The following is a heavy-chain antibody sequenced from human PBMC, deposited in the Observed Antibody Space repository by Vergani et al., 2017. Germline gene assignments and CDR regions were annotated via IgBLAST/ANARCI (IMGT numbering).Heavy chain of an antibody. D-gene: IGHD6-19*01. CDR3: ARDGIAVASTIWFDP. Sequence: EVQLLESGGNLLQPGGSLRLSCGASGFTFSSYAMTWVRLAPGKGLQWVPSISSSSSYIYYADSVKGRFTISRDNAKNSLYLQMNILRAEDRAVYYCARDGIAVASTIWFDPWGQGTLVTVSS. CDR2: ISSSSSYI. CDR1: GFTFSSYA. V-gene: IGHV3-21*01. J-gene: IGHJ5*02.